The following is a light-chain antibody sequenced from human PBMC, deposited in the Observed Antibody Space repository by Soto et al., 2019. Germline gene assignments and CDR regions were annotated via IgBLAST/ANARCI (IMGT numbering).Light chain of an antibody. J-gene: IGKJ4*01. CDR1: QSVNSN. Sequence: EKVMTQSPAALSVSPGERATLSCRASQSVNSNLAWYQRKPGQAPRLLLYGASTRATCIPARFSGSASGTEFTLTISSLQSEDSAVYYCQQYNDWPLTFGGGTKVEIK. V-gene: IGKV3-15*01. CDR3: QQYNDWPLT. CDR2: GAS.